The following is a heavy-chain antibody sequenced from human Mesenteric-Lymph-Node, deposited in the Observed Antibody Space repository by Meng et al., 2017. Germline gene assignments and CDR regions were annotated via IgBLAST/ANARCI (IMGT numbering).Heavy chain of an antibody. CDR3: ARYFDFL. CDR1: GFTFSSYW. D-gene: IGHD3-9*01. Sequence: GESLKISCAASGFTFSSYWMSWVRQAPGKGLEWVANIKLDGSQKYYLDSVKGRFTISRDNAKNSLYLEMNSLRVEDTAVYYCARYFDFLWGQGTLVTVSS. J-gene: IGHJ4*02. CDR2: IKLDGSQK. V-gene: IGHV3-7*01.